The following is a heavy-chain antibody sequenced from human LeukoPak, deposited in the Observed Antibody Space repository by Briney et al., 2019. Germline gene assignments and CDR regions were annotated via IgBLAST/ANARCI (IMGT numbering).Heavy chain of an antibody. Sequence: GASVKVSCKASGYTFTSYYMHWVRQAPGQGLEWMGIINPSGGSTSYAQKFQGRVTMTRDTSTSTVYMELSSLRSEDTAVYYCARVFSGNSDDYYYGMDVWGQGTTVTVSS. J-gene: IGHJ6*02. CDR1: GYTFTSYY. CDR3: ARVFSGNSDDYYYGMDV. V-gene: IGHV1-46*01. D-gene: IGHD4-23*01. CDR2: INPSGGST.